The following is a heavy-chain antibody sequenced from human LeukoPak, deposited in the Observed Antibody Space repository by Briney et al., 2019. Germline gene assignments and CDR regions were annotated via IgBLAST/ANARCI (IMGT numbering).Heavy chain of an antibody. V-gene: IGHV3-23*01. D-gene: IGHD3-10*01. Sequence: KPGGSLRLSCAASGFTFSTYAMSWVRLAPGRGLEWVSGISGSGGSTYYADSVKGRFTSSRDNSNNTLYVQMNSLRVEDTAVYYCAKSGGLSGSGRLAMDVWGQGTTVTVS. CDR2: ISGSGGST. J-gene: IGHJ6*02. CDR3: AKSGGLSGSGRLAMDV. CDR1: GFTFSTYA.